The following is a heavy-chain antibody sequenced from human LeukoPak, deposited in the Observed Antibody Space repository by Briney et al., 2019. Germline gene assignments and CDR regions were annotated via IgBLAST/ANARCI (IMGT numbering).Heavy chain of an antibody. CDR1: SGSISTSY. V-gene: IGHV4-4*08. J-gene: IGHJ5*01. CDR3: ARTPALVMYNWFDS. CDR2: VYNRGST. Sequence: PSETLSLTCSVSSGSISTSYWSSIRQSPGKGLEWIGYVYNRGSTNYNPSLESRVTISIDMSKNQFSLKLSSVTAADSAVYYCARTPALVMYNWFDSWGQGTLVTVSS. D-gene: IGHD6-13*01.